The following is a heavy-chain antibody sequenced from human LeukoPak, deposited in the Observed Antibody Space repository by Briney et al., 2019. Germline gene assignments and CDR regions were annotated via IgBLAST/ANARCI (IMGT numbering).Heavy chain of an antibody. CDR2: IWFDGSNK. D-gene: IGHD2-21*01. CDR1: GITFSSYG. J-gene: IGHJ4*02. Sequence: GGSLRLFCAVSGITFSSYGMHWVRQAPGKGLEWVAVIWFDGSNKYYADSVKGRFTISRDNSKNTVFLQMNSLRAEDTALYYCTRDAYCGGDCYRPNFDYWGQGTLVTVSS. CDR3: TRDAYCGGDCYRPNFDY. V-gene: IGHV3-33*01.